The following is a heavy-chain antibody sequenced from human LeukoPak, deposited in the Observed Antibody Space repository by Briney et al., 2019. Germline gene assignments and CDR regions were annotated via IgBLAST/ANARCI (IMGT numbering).Heavy chain of an antibody. CDR3: ARGALEMATILDY. D-gene: IGHD5-24*01. CDR2: ISSSSSYI. V-gene: IGHV3-21*01. CDR1: GFTFSSYS. Sequence: GGSLRLSCAASGFTFSSYSMNWVRQAPGKGLEWVSSISSSSSYIYYADSVKGRFTISRDNAKNSLYLQMNSLRAEDTAVYYCARGALEMATILDYWGQGTLVTVSS. J-gene: IGHJ4*02.